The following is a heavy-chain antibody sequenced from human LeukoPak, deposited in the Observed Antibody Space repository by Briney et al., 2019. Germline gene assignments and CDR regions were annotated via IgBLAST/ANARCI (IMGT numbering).Heavy chain of an antibody. Sequence: EAPVKVSCKASGGTFSSYAISWVRQAPGQGLEWMGGIIPIFGTANYAQKFQGRVTITADESTSTAYMELSSLRSEDTAVYYCAREGPDYYDSGLAFDIWGQGTMVTVSS. CDR1: GGTFSSYA. J-gene: IGHJ3*02. CDR2: IIPIFGTA. CDR3: AREGPDYYDSGLAFDI. V-gene: IGHV1-69*13. D-gene: IGHD3-22*01.